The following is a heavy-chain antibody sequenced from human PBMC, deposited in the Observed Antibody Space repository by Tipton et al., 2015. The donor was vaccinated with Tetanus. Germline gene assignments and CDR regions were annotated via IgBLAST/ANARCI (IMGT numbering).Heavy chain of an antibody. CDR2: IFHSGST. J-gene: IGHJ4*02. Sequence: TLSLTCTVSGGSMSNNYWSWIRQPPGKGLEWIAYIFHSGSTNYSPSLKSRVTISVDTSKNQFSLKLTSVTAADTAVYYCARANYDFPKKGPFDSWGQGTLVIVSS. CDR3: ARANYDFPKKGPFDS. CDR1: GGSMSNNY. V-gene: IGHV4-59*01. D-gene: IGHD3-3*01.